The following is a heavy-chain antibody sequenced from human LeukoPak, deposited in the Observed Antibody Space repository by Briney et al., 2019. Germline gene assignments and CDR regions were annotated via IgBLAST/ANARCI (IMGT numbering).Heavy chain of an antibody. CDR2: IYYSGST. V-gene: IGHV4-59*01. CDR3: ARSKQQLVLFD. Sequence: SETLSLTCTVSGGSISSYYWSRIRQPPGKGLEWIGYIYYSGSTNYNPSLKSRVTISVDTSKNQFSLKLSSVTAADTAVYYCARSKQQLVLFDWGQGTLVTVSS. CDR1: GGSISSYY. D-gene: IGHD6-13*01. J-gene: IGHJ4*02.